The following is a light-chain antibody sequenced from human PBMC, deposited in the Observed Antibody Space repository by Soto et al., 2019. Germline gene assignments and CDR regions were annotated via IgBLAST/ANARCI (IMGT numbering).Light chain of an antibody. V-gene: IGLV2-23*01. Sequence: QSALTQPASVSGSPGQSITISCTGTSSDVGSYNLVSWYQQHPGKAPKLMIYEGTKRPSGVSNRFSGSKSGNTASLTISGRQAEDEADDYCCSYAGRSTSPYVVGAGTKLTVL. J-gene: IGLJ1*01. CDR3: CSYAGRSTSPYV. CDR2: EGT. CDR1: SSDVGSYNL.